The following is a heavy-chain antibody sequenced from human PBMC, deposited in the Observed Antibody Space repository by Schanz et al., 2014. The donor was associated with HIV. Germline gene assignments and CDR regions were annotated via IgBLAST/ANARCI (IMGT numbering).Heavy chain of an antibody. J-gene: IGHJ4*02. CDR3: AKAGLFFGQLWLGFFDY. CDR2: ISYDGRNK. V-gene: IGHV3-30*18. D-gene: IGHD5-18*01. CDR1: GFSFDTFG. Sequence: VQLVESGGGVVQPGRSLRLSCAGSGFSFDTFGIHWVRQAPGKGLEWLAVISYDGRNKKFANSVKGRFTISRDNSKNTLYLQMNNLKTEDTAVYYCAKAGLFFGQLWLGFFDYWGQGAQVTVSS.